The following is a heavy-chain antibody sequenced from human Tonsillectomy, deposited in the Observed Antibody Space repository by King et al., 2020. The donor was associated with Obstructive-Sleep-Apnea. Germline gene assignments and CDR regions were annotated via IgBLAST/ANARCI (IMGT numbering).Heavy chain of an antibody. V-gene: IGHV4-59*01. CDR2: IYYSWST. CDR1: GGSISSYY. Sequence: QLQESGPGLVKPSETLSLTCTVSGGSISSYYWSWIRQPPGKGLEWIGYIYYSWSTNYNPSLKSRVTISVDTSKNQFSLKLSSVTASDTAVYYCAREVGGGSRDYWGQGTLVTVSS. J-gene: IGHJ4*02. CDR3: AREVGGGSRDY. D-gene: IGHD4-23*01.